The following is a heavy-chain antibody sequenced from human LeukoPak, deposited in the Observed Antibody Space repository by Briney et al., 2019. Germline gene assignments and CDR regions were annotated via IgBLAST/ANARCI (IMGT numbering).Heavy chain of an antibody. J-gene: IGHJ4*02. Sequence: ASVKVACKASGYAFISYYIHWVRQAPGQGLEWMGIINPSAGSTSYAQKFQGRVTMTRDTSTNTVYMELSSLGSEDTAVYYCARRGSGSSVGDYWGQGTLVTVSS. V-gene: IGHV1-46*01. CDR1: GYAFISYY. CDR3: ARRGSGSSVGDY. CDR2: INPSAGST. D-gene: IGHD1-26*01.